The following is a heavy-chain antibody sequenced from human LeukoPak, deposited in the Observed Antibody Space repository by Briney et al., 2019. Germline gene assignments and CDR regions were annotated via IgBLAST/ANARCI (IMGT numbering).Heavy chain of an antibody. CDR2: ITATGDTA. V-gene: IGHV3-23*01. CDR3: AGDRNSDWYSPLDY. Sequence: GGSLRLSCVASGFTFTKFAISWIRQAPGEGLEWVAIITATGDTAYYADSVKGRFTISGDNSRNTVYMQMNSLRAEDTAIYYCAGDRNSDWYSPLDYWGQGSQVTVSP. CDR1: GFTFTKFA. J-gene: IGHJ4*02. D-gene: IGHD6-19*01.